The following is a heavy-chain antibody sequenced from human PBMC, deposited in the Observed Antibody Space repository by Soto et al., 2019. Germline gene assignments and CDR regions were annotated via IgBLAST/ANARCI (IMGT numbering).Heavy chain of an antibody. CDR1: GGTISSSSFH. V-gene: IGHV4-39*01. J-gene: IGHJ5*02. CDR2: IYYSGST. Sequence: SETLYLTCTVYGGTISSSSFHWGRIRQPPGKGLEWIGSIYYSGSTYYSPSLKSRVTISVDTSKNQFSLKLSSVTAADTAVYYCARRERAAGTDWWFDPWGQGTLVS. D-gene: IGHD6-13*01. CDR3: ARRERAAGTDWWFDP.